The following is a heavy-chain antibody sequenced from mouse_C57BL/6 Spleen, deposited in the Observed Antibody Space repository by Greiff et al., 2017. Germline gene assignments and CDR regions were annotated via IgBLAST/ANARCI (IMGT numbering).Heavy chain of an antibody. V-gene: IGHV1-55*01. CDR3: ARNEDYGAYDVDY. Sequence: VQLQQPGAELVKPGASVTMSCKASGYTFTSYWIPWVKPGPGPGLECIGDIYPGSGSTNSNEKFQSKATLTVDTSSSTAYRQLSSLTAEDSAVYDSARNEDYGAYDVDYRGQGTTLTVAT. CDR1: GYTFTSYW. J-gene: IGHJ2*01. D-gene: IGHD1-1*01. CDR2: IYPGSGST.